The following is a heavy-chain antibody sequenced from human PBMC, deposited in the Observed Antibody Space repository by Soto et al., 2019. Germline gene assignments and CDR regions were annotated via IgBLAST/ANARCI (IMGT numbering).Heavy chain of an antibody. J-gene: IGHJ6*02. D-gene: IGHD2-2*01. CDR1: GYTFTGYY. V-gene: IGHV1-2*02. Sequence: QVQLVQSGAEVKKPGASVKVSCKASGYTFTGYYMHWVRQAPGQGLEWMGWINPNSGGTNYAQKFQGRGTMTRDTSISTAYMELSRMRSDDTAVYYCARVVPEGYCISTSCTDYYYGMDVWGQGTTVTVSS. CDR3: ARVVPEGYCISTSCTDYYYGMDV. CDR2: INPNSGGT.